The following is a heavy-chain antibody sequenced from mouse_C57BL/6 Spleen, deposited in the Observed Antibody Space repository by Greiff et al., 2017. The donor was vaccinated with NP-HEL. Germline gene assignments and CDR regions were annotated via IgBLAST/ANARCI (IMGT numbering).Heavy chain of an antibody. CDR2: IDPSDSET. V-gene: IGHV1-52*01. J-gene: IGHJ1*03. CDR3: ARKSGRAYYGSNEYFDV. D-gene: IGHD1-1*01. Sequence: QVQLQQPGAELVRPGSSVKLSCKASGYTFTSYWMHWVKQRPIQGLEWIGNIDPSDSETHYNQKFKDKATLTVDKSSSTAYMQLSSLTSEDSAVYYCARKSGRAYYGSNEYFDVWGTGTTVTVSS. CDR1: GYTFTSYW.